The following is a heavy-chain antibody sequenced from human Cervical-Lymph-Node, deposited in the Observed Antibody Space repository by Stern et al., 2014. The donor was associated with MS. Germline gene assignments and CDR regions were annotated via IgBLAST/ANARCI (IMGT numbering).Heavy chain of an antibody. D-gene: IGHD3-3*01. CDR3: ARAIFGVNTAAMAPDAFDS. CDR1: GFTVSKNY. Sequence: EVQLVESGGGLIQPGGSLRLSCGAPGFTVSKNYMSWVRQAPGKGLEWVSLIYTDGRTYYAGSVKGRFTIARDSSKNMLFLQMNSLRAEDTAMYYCARAIFGVNTAAMAPDAFDSWGQGTMVTVSS. CDR2: IYTDGRT. J-gene: IGHJ3*01. V-gene: IGHV3-53*01.